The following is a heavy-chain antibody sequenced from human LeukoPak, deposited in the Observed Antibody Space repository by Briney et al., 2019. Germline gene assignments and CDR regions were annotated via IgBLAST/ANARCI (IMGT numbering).Heavy chain of an antibody. CDR1: GYTFTGYY. Sequence: ASVTVSCKASGYTFTGYYMHWVRQAPGQGLEWMGWINPNSGGTNYPQKFQGRVTMTRDTSISTAYMELSRLRSDDTAVYYCAKQSKYYDFWSGYRNNWFDPWGQGTLVTVSS. D-gene: IGHD3-3*01. CDR3: AKQSKYYDFWSGYRNNWFDP. CDR2: INPNSGGT. J-gene: IGHJ5*02. V-gene: IGHV1-2*02.